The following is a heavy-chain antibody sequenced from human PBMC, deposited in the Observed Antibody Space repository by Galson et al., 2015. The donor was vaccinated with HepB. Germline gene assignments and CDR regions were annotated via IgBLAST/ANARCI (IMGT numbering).Heavy chain of an antibody. CDR2: ISSNXXXT. Sequence: SLRLSCAASGXXXSYYAMHWVRXAPGKGLEYISGISSNXXXTYYADSVXXRFTISRDNSKNTLFLQMSSLRTEDTAVYYCVKVSDYYDTSGYHYFFDYWGQXXLVTVSS. D-gene: IGHD3-22*01. CDR3: VKVSDYYDTSGYHYFFDY. V-gene: IGHV3-64D*06. CDR1: GXXXSYYA. J-gene: IGHJ4*02.